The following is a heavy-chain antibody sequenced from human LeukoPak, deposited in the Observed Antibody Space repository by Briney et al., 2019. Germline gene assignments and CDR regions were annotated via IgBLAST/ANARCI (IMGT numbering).Heavy chain of an antibody. Sequence: SETLSLTCTVSGGSISNYYWSWIRQPPGKGLEWVAYIFDSGDTRYNPSLKSRVTISVDTSKNQFSLKLNSVTAADTAVYYCARHPLRGGFDYWGQGTLVTVSS. J-gene: IGHJ4*02. V-gene: IGHV4-59*08. CDR3: ARHPLRGGFDY. CDR1: GGSISNYY. CDR2: IFDSGDT.